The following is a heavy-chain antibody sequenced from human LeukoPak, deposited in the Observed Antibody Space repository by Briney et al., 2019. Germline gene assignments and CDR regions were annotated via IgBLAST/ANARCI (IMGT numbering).Heavy chain of an antibody. V-gene: IGHV3-48*03. D-gene: IGHD2/OR15-2a*01. Sequence: QPGGSLRLSCAASGFTFSSYAMNWVRQAPGKGLEWLSYISSSGNSMYYADSVKGRFTVSRDNAKKSLYLQMNSLRAEDTAVYYCARVFTSGFDPWGQGTLVTVST. CDR1: GFTFSSYA. J-gene: IGHJ5*02. CDR2: ISSSGNSM. CDR3: ARVFTSGFDP.